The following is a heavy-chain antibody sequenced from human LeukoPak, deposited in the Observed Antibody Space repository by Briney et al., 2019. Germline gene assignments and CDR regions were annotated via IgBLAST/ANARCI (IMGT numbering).Heavy chain of an antibody. CDR2: IWYDGSNK. CDR3: ARDGRESTYYYYYMDV. CDR1: GFTFSTYG. D-gene: IGHD3-10*01. Sequence: GGSLRLSCAASGFTFSTYGMHWVRQAPGKGLEWVAVIWYDGSNKYYADSVKGRFTISRDNSKNTLYLQVNSLRAEDTAVYYCARDGRESTYYYYYMDVWGKGTTVTVSS. V-gene: IGHV3-33*01. J-gene: IGHJ6*03.